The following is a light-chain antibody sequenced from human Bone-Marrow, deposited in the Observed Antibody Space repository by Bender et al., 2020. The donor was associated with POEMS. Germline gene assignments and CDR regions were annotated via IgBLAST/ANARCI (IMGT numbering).Light chain of an antibody. CDR1: NSDIGRYDF. CDR2: EVN. J-gene: IGLJ1*01. V-gene: IGLV2-23*02. CDR3: CSFAGINAYV. Sequence: QSTLTQPASVSGSPGQSITVSCTGSNSDIGRYDFVSWYQQHPDKVPRLILFEVNKRPSGVSDRFSGSKSGNTASLTISGLRSDDEADYYCCSFAGINAYVIGTGTTVTVL.